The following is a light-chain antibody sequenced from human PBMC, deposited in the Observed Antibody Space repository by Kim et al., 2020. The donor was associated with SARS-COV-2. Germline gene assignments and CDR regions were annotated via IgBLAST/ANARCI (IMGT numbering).Light chain of an antibody. CDR3: QQYNSYWT. CDR1: QSISSW. V-gene: IGKV1-5*03. J-gene: IGKJ1*01. Sequence: DIQMTQSPSTLSASVGDRVTITCRASQSISSWLAWYQQKPGKAPKRLIYKPSSLESGVPSRFSGSGSGTEFTLTISSLQPDDFATYYCQQYNSYWTFGQGTKVDIK. CDR2: KPS.